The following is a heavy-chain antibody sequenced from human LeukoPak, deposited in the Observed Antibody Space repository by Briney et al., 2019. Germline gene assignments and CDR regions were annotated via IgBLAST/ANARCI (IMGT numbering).Heavy chain of an antibody. CDR3: TRDRAQQYFEY. J-gene: IGHJ4*02. D-gene: IGHD1-1*01. Sequence: PGGSLRLSCAASRFTFRNYGMHWVRQAPGKGLEWVATIWYDGSNQYYADSVKGRFTISRDNSKNTLYLQMSSLRVEDTAVYYCTRDRAQQYFEYWGQGTLVTVSS. V-gene: IGHV3-33*01. CDR1: RFTFRNYG. CDR2: IWYDGSNQ.